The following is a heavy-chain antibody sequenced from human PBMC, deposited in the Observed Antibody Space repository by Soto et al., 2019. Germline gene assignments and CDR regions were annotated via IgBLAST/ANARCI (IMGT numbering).Heavy chain of an antibody. J-gene: IGHJ6*03. CDR3: TSGPVGGVGYYYMDV. Sequence: GGSLRLSCAASGITFSNAWMSWVRQAPGKGLEWVGRIKSKTDGGTTDYAAPVKGRFTISRDDSKNTLYLQMNSLKTEDTAVYYCTSGPVGGVGYYYMDVWGKGTTVTVSS. CDR1: GITFSNAW. V-gene: IGHV3-15*01. CDR2: IKSKTDGGTT. D-gene: IGHD1-26*01.